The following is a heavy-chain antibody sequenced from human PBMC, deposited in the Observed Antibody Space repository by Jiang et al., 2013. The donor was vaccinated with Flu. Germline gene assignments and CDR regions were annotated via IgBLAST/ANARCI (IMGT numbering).Heavy chain of an antibody. Sequence: WVRQMPGKGLEWMGIIYPGDSDTRYSPSFQGQVTISADKSISTAYLQWSSLKASDTAMYYCARVRSSGYWFDIWGQGTMVTVSS. V-gene: IGHV5-51*01. CDR3: ARVRSSGYWFDI. D-gene: IGHD3-22*01. J-gene: IGHJ3*02. CDR2: IYPGDSDT.